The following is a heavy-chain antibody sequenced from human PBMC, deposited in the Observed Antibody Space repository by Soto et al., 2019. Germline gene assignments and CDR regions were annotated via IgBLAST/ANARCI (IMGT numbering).Heavy chain of an antibody. V-gene: IGHV1-18*01. Sequence: ASVKVSCKASGYTFTSYGISWVRQAPGQGLEWMGWISAYSGNTNYAQKLQGRVTMTTDTSTSTAYMELRSLRSDDTAVYYCASSPLGYCSGGSCYFVQHWFDPWGQGTLVTVSS. CDR3: ASSPLGYCSGGSCYFVQHWFDP. CDR2: ISAYSGNT. D-gene: IGHD2-15*01. CDR1: GYTFTSYG. J-gene: IGHJ5*02.